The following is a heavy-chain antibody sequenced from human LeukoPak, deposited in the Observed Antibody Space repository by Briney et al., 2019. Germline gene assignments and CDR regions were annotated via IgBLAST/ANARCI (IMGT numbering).Heavy chain of an antibody. Sequence: GGSLRLSCAASGFTFSSYSMNWVRQAPGKGLEWVSYISSSSSTIYYADSVKGRFTISRDNAKNSLYLQMNSLRAEDTAVYYCARSLPPGYYYMDVWGKGTTVTVSS. J-gene: IGHJ6*03. CDR1: GFTFSSYS. D-gene: IGHD5/OR15-5a*01. CDR2: ISSSSSTI. V-gene: IGHV3-48*01. CDR3: ARSLPPGYYYMDV.